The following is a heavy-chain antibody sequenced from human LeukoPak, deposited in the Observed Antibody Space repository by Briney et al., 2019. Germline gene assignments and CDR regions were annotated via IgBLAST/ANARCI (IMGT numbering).Heavy chain of an antibody. V-gene: IGHV1-69*04. J-gene: IGHJ4*02. CDR3: AREPHYGSGSSLVPYY. CDR1: GGTFSSYA. Sequence: GSSVKVSCKASGGTFSSYAISWVRQAPGQGLEWMGRIIPILGIANYAQKFQGRVTITADKSTSTAYMELSSLRSEDTAVYYCAREPHYGSGSSLVPYYWGQGTLVTVSS. CDR2: IIPILGIA. D-gene: IGHD3-10*01.